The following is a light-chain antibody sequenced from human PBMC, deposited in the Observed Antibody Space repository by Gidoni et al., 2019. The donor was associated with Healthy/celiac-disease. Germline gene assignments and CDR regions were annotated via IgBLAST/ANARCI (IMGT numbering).Light chain of an antibody. CDR1: SGHSSYA. Sequence: QLVPTHSPSASASLGASVKLTCTLSSGHSSYAIALHQQQPEKGPRYLMKLNSDGSHSKGYGIPDRFSGSSSGAERYLTISSLQSEDEADYYCQTWGTGTVVFGGGTKLTVL. CDR3: QTWGTGTVV. V-gene: IGLV4-69*01. CDR2: LNSDGSH. J-gene: IGLJ2*01.